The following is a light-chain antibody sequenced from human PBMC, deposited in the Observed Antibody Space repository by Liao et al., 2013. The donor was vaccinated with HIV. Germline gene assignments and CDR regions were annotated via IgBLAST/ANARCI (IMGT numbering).Light chain of an antibody. CDR1: KLGDKY. V-gene: IGLV3-1*01. J-gene: IGLJ2*01. Sequence: SYELTQPPSVSVSPGQTASITCSGDKLGDKYSSWYQQKPGQSPVLVIYQDNKRPSGIPERFSGSNSGDTATLTISGTQAMDEADYYCQAWDSSAVVFGGGTKLTVL. CDR2: QDN. CDR3: QAWDSSAVV.